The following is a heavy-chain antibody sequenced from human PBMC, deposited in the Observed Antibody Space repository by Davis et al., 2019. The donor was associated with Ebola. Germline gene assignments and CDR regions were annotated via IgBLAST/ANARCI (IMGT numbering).Heavy chain of an antibody. CDR1: GFTFSDYY. CDR2: ISSSGSTI. J-gene: IGHJ4*02. D-gene: IGHD6-19*01. CDR3: ARVRGYSSGSDY. Sequence: GESLKISCAASGFTFSDYYMSWIRQAPGKGLEWVSYISSSGSTIYYADSVKGRFTISRDNAKNSLYLQMNSLRAEDTAVYYCARVRGYSSGSDYWGQGTLVTVSS. V-gene: IGHV3-11*01.